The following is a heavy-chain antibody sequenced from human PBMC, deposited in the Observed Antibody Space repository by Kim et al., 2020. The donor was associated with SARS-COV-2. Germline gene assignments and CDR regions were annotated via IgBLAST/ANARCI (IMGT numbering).Heavy chain of an antibody. D-gene: IGHD6-19*01. CDR1: GFTFDGYA. V-gene: IGHV3-43*02. J-gene: IGHJ4*02. Sequence: GGSLRLSCAASGFTFDGYAIHWVRQVPGKGLEWVSLISRDGGEIKYADSVKGRFTISRDNSKKSLYLQMNSLRSEDTALYYCVRGQQWRINNWGQGTQVTVSS. CDR2: ISRDGGEI. CDR3: VRGQQWRINN.